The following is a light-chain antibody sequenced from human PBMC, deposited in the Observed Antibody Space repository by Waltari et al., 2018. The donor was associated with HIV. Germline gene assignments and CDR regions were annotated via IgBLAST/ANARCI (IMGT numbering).Light chain of an antibody. J-gene: IGLJ3*02. Sequence: QSVLTQPASLSGSPGQSITISCAGSSSDICAFNYVSWYRHHPGEAPKLIIYDVAKRPSGVSDRFSASKAGEAASLTISGLQAEDEALYYCSSYTITNTWVFGGGTTLTVL. CDR2: DVA. CDR3: SSYTITNTWV. V-gene: IGLV2-14*03. CDR1: SSDICAFNY.